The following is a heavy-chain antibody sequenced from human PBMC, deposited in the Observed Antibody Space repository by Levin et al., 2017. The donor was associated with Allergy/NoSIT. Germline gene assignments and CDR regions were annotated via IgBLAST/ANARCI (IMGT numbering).Heavy chain of an antibody. CDR3: AKVVPYGSGTYAHDY. J-gene: IGHJ4*02. CDR1: GFPFSIYG. D-gene: IGHD3-10*01. CDR2: IANDGTYK. Sequence: QTGGSLRLSCAASGFPFSIYGMHWLRQAPGKGLEWVAVIANDGTYKHYADSVKGRFTISRDTSKNTLYLQMNRLRPEDTAVYYCAKVVPYGSGTYAHDYWGQGTLVTVSS. V-gene: IGHV3-30*18.